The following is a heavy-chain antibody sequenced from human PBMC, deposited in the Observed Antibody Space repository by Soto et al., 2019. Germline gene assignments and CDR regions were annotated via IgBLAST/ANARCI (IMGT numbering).Heavy chain of an antibody. J-gene: IGHJ6*02. V-gene: IGHV3-21*01. CDR1: GFTFSSYS. D-gene: IGHD5-12*01. CDR2: ISSSSSYI. CDR3: AGDGSERWLQFFYYGMDV. Sequence: EVQLVESGGGLVKPGGSLRLSCAASGFTFSSYSMNWVRQAPGKGLEWVSSISSSSSYIYYADSVKGRFTISRDNAKNSLYLQMNSLRAEDTAVYYCAGDGSERWLQFFYYGMDVWGQGTTVTVSS.